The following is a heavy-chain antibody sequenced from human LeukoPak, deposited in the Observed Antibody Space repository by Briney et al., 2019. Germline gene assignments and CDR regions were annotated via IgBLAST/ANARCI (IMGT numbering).Heavy chain of an antibody. D-gene: IGHD3-10*02. CDR1: GGSISSGSYY. V-gene: IGHV4-61*02. CDR3: ARDPFVRGVWLELPN. J-gene: IGHJ4*02. CDR2: ICTSGST. Sequence: SQTLSLTCTVSGGSISSGSYYWSWIRQPAGKGLEWIGRICTSGSTNYNPSLKSRVTISVDTSKNQFSLKLSSVTAAGTAVYYCARDPFVRGVWLELPNWGQGTLVTVSS.